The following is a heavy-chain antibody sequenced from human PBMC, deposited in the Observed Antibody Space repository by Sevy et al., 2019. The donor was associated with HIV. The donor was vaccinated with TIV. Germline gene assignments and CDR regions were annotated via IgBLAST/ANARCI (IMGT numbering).Heavy chain of an antibody. J-gene: IGHJ3*02. V-gene: IGHV3-11*01. CDR1: VFTFSDYY. CDR3: ARDRRKTYYYGSGSFDDAFDI. CDR2: ISSSGSTI. D-gene: IGHD3-10*01. Sequence: GGSLRLSCAASVFTFSDYYMSWIRQAPGKGLEWVSYISSSGSTIYYADSVKGRFTISRDNAKNSLYLQMNSLRAEEKAVYYCARDRRKTYYYGSGSFDDAFDIWGQGTMVTVSS.